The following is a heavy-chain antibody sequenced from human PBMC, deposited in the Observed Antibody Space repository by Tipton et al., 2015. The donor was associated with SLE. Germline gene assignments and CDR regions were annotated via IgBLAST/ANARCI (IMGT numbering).Heavy chain of an antibody. CDR1: GFTFSSYG. J-gene: IGHJ4*02. D-gene: IGHD3-9*01. CDR2: IWYDGSNK. CDR3: AREGYYDILTGYYNQYYFDY. Sequence: SLRLSCAASGFTFSSYGMHWVRQAPGKGLEWVAVIWYDGSNKYYADSVKGRFTISRDNSKNTLYLQMNSLRAEDTAVYYCAREGYYDILTGYYNQYYFDYWGQGTPVTVSS. V-gene: IGHV3-33*01.